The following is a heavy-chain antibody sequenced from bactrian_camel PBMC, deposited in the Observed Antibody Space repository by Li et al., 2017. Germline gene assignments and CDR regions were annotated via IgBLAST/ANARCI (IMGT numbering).Heavy chain of an antibody. CDR2: INRRGTT. CDR3: AADRACRGVAEVVTSFLY. D-gene: IGHD6*01. V-gene: IGHV3S53*01. CDR1: GYSAVTLC. Sequence: HVQLVESGGGSVQTGGSLRLSCRFATGYSAVTLCMGWFRQAPGKQREGIAAINRRGTTNYADSVLGRFTISKVNAEKTLYLQMNNLKPEDSAMYYCAADRACRGVAEVVTSFLYWGQGTQVTVS. J-gene: IGHJ4*01.